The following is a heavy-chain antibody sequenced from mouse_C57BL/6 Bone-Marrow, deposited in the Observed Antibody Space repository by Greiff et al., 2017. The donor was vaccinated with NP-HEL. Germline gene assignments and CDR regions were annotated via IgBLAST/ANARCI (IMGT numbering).Heavy chain of an antibody. Sequence: EVQLQESGPVLVKPGASVKMSCKASGYTFTDYYMNWVKQSHGKSLEWIGVINPYNGGTSYNQKFKGKATLTVDKSSSTAYMELNSLTSEDSAVYYCARGDYDGYYGRAYWGQGTLVTVSA. CDR2: INPYNGGT. CDR3: ARGDYDGYYGRAY. V-gene: IGHV1-19*01. J-gene: IGHJ3*01. CDR1: GYTFTDYY. D-gene: IGHD2-3*01.